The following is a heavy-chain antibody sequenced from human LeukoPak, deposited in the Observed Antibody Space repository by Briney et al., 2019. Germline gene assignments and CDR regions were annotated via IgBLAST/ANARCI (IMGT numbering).Heavy chain of an antibody. D-gene: IGHD2-2*01. CDR3: AKASVPYCSSTSCYGSHFDY. J-gene: IGHJ4*02. CDR2: ISWDGGST. V-gene: IGHV3-43D*04. CDR1: GFTFDDYA. Sequence: GGSLRLSCAASGFTFDDYAMHWVRQAPGKGLEWVSLISWDGGSTYYADSVKGRFTISRDNSKNSLYLQMNSLRAEDTALHYCAKASVPYCSSTSCYGSHFDYWGQGTLVTVSS.